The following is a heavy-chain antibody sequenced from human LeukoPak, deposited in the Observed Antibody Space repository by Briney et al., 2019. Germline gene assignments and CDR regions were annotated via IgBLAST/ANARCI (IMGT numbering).Heavy chain of an antibody. CDR3: AKDGITMIVVDLFDY. CDR2: ISYDGSNK. D-gene: IGHD3-22*01. CDR1: GFTFSDYY. V-gene: IGHV3-30*18. J-gene: IGHJ4*02. Sequence: GGSLRLSCAASGFTFSDYYMSRIRQAPGKGLEWVAVISYDGSNKYYADSVKGRFTISRDNSKNTLYLQMNSLRAEDTAVYYCAKDGITMIVVDLFDYWGQGTLVTVSS.